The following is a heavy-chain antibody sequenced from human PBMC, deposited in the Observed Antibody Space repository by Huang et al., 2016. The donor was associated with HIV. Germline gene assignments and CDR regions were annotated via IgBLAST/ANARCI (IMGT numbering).Heavy chain of an antibody. CDR2: ISYDGRNK. V-gene: IGHV3-30*18. Sequence: QVQLVESGGGVVEPGRSLRVSCAASGFSFSDSGMHWVRQAPGKGREWGAVISYDGRNKFDADSVKGRFTISRDNSKNTVYLQMNSLRAGDTAVYYCAKDRRAYYYGSGIEYWGQGARVTVSS. J-gene: IGHJ4*02. CDR1: GFSFSDSG. D-gene: IGHD3-10*01. CDR3: AKDRRAYYYGSGIEY.